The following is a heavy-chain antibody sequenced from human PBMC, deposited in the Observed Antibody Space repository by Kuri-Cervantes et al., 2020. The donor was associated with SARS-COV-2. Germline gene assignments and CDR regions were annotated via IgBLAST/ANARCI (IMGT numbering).Heavy chain of an antibody. J-gene: IGHJ4*02. CDR3: ARFSANFDY. Sequence: GESLKISCAASGFTFSSYAMSWVRQAPGKGLEWVSAISGSGGSTYYADSVKGRFTISRDNSKNTLYLQMNSLRAEDTAVNYCARFSANFDYWGQGTLVTVSS. CDR1: GFTFSSYA. V-gene: IGHV3-23*01. CDR2: ISGSGGST.